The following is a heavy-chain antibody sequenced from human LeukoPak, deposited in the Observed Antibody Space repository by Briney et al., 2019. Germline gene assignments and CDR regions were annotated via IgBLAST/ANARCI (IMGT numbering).Heavy chain of an antibody. CDR1: GYTLTGSY. D-gene: IGHD5/OR15-5a*01. CDR2: INPNSGDT. Sequence: GASVKVSCTASGYTLTGSYIHWVRQAPGQGLEWMGWINPNSGDTNYAQKFQGRVTMTRDTSISTVYMELSSLISDDTVVYYCARDVSSLERNDAFDIWGQGTMVTVSS. J-gene: IGHJ3*02. CDR3: ARDVSSLERNDAFDI. V-gene: IGHV1-2*02.